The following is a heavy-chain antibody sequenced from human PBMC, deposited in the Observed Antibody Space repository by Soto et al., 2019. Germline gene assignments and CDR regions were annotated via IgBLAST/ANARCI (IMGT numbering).Heavy chain of an antibody. D-gene: IGHD2-8*02. CDR2: LNPSGGNT. V-gene: IGHV1-46*01. J-gene: IGHJ5*02. CDR3: ARGETGGSFPYNWFDP. CDR1: GYTFTSSY. Sequence: HVQLVQSGAEVKKPGASVKVACTASGYTFTSSYIHWVRQAPGQGLEWMGILNPSGGNTYYTRKFQGRVTLTMDTSTSTVYMELRGLRSEDTAVYYCARGETGGSFPYNWFDPWGQGTLVTVSS.